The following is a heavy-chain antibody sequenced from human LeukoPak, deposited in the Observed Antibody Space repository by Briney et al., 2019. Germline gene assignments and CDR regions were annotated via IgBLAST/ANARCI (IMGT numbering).Heavy chain of an antibody. CDR2: INHSGST. D-gene: IGHD3-22*01. V-gene: IGHV4-34*01. J-gene: IGHJ6*03. Sequence: SETLSLTCAVYGGSFSGYYWSWIRQPPGKGLEWIGEINHSGSTNYNPSLKSRVTISVDTSKNQFSLKLSSVTAADTAVYYCARGVDSSGYLYYYYYYMDVWGKGTTVTVSS. CDR3: ARGVDSSGYLYYYYYYMDV. CDR1: GGSFSGYY.